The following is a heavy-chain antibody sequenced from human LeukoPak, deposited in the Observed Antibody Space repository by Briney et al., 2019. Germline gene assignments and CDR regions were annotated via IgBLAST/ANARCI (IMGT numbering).Heavy chain of an antibody. CDR2: VHDRN. D-gene: IGHD5-24*01. Sequence: GGSLRLSCAASGFIFRNYAMSWLRQAPGRGLEWVSTVHDRNYYADSVKGRFTISRDDSRSTLYLQMDNLRAEDTAVYNCAKDQTGDGYNSIWGQGTLVTVSS. CDR1: GFIFRNYA. V-gene: IGHV3-23*01. CDR3: AKDQTGDGYNSI. J-gene: IGHJ4*02.